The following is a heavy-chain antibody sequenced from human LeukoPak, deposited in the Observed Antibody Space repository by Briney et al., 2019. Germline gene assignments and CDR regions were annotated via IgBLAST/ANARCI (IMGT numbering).Heavy chain of an antibody. D-gene: IGHD6-6*01. CDR3: AKVPTSVVILEYSNQVFGDAFDT. CDR1: GFTFSNHW. V-gene: IGHV3-7*03. CDR2: IQQHGSET. Sequence: PGGSLRLSCEGSGFTFSNHWMSWVRQAPGKGLEWVANIQQHGSETYYGDSVKGRFTISRDNAKNSLYLQMNSLRAEDTAVYYCAKVPTSVVILEYSNQVFGDAFDTWGQGTMVTVSS. J-gene: IGHJ3*02.